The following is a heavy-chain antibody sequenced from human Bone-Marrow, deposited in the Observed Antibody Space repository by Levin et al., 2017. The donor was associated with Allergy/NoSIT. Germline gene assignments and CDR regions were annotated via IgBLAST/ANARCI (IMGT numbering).Heavy chain of an antibody. D-gene: IGHD2-15*01. Sequence: ASVKVSCKTSGYTFTSYHVYWVRQATGQGLEWMGYINPNSGNTAYARKFQGRVTMTRNSSTTTAYMELSSLRSEDTAMYYCARGDCYSGSCYGPDWFDPWGQGTQVTVSS. CDR1: GYTFTSYH. CDR2: INPNSGNT. V-gene: IGHV1-8*01. J-gene: IGHJ5*02. CDR3: ARGDCYSGSCYGPDWFDP.